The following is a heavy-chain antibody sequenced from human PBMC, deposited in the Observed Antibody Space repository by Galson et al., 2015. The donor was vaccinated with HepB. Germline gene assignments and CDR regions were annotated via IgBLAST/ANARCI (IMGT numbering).Heavy chain of an antibody. J-gene: IGHJ5*02. CDR3: ARAESRADYAYDSSGYAIDP. Sequence: LSLTCTVSGYSISSGYYWGWIRQPPGKGLEWIGSIYHSGSTYYNPSLKSRVTISVDTSKNQFSLKLSSVTAADTAVYYCARAESRADYAYDSSGYAIDPWGQGTLVTVSS. CDR2: IYHSGST. D-gene: IGHD3-22*01. V-gene: IGHV4-38-2*02. CDR1: GYSISSGYY.